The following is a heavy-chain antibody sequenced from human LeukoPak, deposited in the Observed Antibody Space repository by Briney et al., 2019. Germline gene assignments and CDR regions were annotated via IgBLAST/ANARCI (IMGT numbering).Heavy chain of an antibody. CDR3: AHKGRGSGSYTM. V-gene: IGHV2-5*01. D-gene: IGHD3-10*01. Sequence: SGPTLVNPTQTLTLTCTFSGFSLSTTGVAVSWIRQPPGKALEWLAVHYWNNDKSYSPSLQNRLIITNDTSKNQVVLIMTNMDPVDTATYYCAHKGRGSGSYTMWGQGTLVTVSS. CDR1: GFSLSTTGVA. J-gene: IGHJ4*02. CDR2: HYWNNDK.